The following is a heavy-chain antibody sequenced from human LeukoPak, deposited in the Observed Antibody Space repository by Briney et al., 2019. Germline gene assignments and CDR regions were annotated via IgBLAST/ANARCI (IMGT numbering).Heavy chain of an antibody. V-gene: IGHV3-23*01. CDR1: GFTFSSYA. CDR2: ISGSGSST. J-gene: IGHJ4*01. D-gene: IGHD3-22*01. CDR3: AKPNYYDRGGYLFDY. Sequence: GGSLRLSCAASGFTFSSYAMTWVRQAPGEGLQWVSDISGSGSSTYYADSVKGRFTISRDNSKNTLSLQMNSLRAEDTAVYYCAKPNYYDRGGYLFDYWGQGTLVTVSS.